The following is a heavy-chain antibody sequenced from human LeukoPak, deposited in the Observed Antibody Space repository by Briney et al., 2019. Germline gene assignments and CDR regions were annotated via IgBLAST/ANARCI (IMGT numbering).Heavy chain of an antibody. CDR3: AKRRTTVITMDYFDY. CDR1: GFTFSNYA. V-gene: IGHV3-23*01. CDR2: ISGGAGTP. J-gene: IGHJ4*02. Sequence: GGSLRLSCAASGFTFSNYAMGWVRQAPGKGLEWVSGISGGAGTPYYADSVKGRFTISRDNSKNTLYLQMSSLRAEDTAVYYCAKRRTTVITMDYFDYWGQGTLVTVSS. D-gene: IGHD4-17*01.